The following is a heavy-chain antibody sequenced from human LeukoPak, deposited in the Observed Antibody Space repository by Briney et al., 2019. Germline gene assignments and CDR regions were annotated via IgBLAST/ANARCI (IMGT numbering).Heavy chain of an antibody. CDR3: ARDSSGCLDAFHI. CDR2: FDPGDGVT. CDR1: GSTLTALS. V-gene: IGHV1-24*01. D-gene: IGHD3-22*01. Sequence: ASGKVSCKVSGSTLTALSMHWVRQAPGKGLEWMGGFDPGDGVTIYAQKFQGRVTMTEDTSTDTAYMELSSLRSEDTAVYYCARDSSGCLDAFHIWGQGTMVTVSS. J-gene: IGHJ3*02.